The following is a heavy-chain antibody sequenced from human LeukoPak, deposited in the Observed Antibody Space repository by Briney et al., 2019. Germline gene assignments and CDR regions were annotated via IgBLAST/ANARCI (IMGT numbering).Heavy chain of an antibody. CDR3: AIGDGLGELSSSFNY. Sequence: GGSLRLSCAASGFTFSSYAMSWVRQAPGKGLEWVSGISGSGDNTYYADSVKGRFTISRDSSKNTLYLQMNSLRAEDTAVYYCAIGDGLGELSSSFNYWGQGTLVTVSS. CDR1: GFTFSSYA. J-gene: IGHJ4*02. V-gene: IGHV3-23*01. CDR2: ISGSGDNT. D-gene: IGHD3-16*02.